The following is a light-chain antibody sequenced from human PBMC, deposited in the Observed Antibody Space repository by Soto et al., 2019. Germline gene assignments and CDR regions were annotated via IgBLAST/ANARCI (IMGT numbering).Light chain of an antibody. Sequence: DIQMTQSPSTLSASVGDGVSITCRASQSTSGWLAWYQQKPGKAPKLLIYDASSLQSGVPSRFSGSGSGTEFTLTINSLQHDDVATYYCQQYNYYPYTFGQGTKLEIK. CDR1: QSTSGW. J-gene: IGKJ2*01. CDR2: DAS. CDR3: QQYNYYPYT. V-gene: IGKV1-5*01.